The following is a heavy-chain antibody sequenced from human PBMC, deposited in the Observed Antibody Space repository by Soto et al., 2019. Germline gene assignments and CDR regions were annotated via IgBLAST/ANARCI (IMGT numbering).Heavy chain of an antibody. Sequence: SVKVSCKASGGTFSSYAISWVRQAPGQGLEWMGGIIPIFGTANYAQKFQGRVTITADESTSTAYMELSSLRSEDTAVYYCARSPPRVGYCSGGSCPGAYWGQGTLVTV. CDR2: IIPIFGTA. CDR3: ARSPPRVGYCSGGSCPGAY. CDR1: GGTFSSYA. D-gene: IGHD2-15*01. J-gene: IGHJ4*02. V-gene: IGHV1-69*13.